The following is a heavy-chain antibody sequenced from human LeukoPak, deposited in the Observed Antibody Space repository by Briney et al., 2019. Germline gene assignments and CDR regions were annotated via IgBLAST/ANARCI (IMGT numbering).Heavy chain of an antibody. CDR1: GGSFSGYY. J-gene: IGHJ4*02. CDR2: INHSGST. Sequence: PSETLSLTCAVYGGSFSGYYWSWLRQPPGKGLEWIGEINHSGSTNYNPSLKSRVTISVDTSKNQFSLKLSSVTAADTAVYYCARGKGGKLPYLGRRGWHFDYWGQGTLVTVSS. V-gene: IGHV4-34*01. CDR3: ARGKGGKLPYLGRRGWHFDY. D-gene: IGHD1-7*01.